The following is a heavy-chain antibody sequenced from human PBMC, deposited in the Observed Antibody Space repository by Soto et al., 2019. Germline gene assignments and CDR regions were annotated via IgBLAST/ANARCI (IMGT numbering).Heavy chain of an antibody. CDR3: ARDRSATRYYYYGMDV. CDR2: IKQDGSEK. D-gene: IGHD2-15*01. J-gene: IGHJ6*02. Sequence: GGSLRLSCAASGFTFSSYWMSWVRQAPGKGLEWVANIKQDGSEKYYVDSVKGRFTISRDNAKNSLYLQMNSLRAEDTAVYYCARDRSATRYYYYGMDVWGQGTTVTVSS. V-gene: IGHV3-7*01. CDR1: GFTFSSYW.